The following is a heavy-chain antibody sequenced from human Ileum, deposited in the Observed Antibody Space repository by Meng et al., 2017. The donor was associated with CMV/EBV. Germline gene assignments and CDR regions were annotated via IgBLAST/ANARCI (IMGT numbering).Heavy chain of an antibody. D-gene: IGHD3/OR15-3a*01. V-gene: IGHV3-23*01. CDR2: TSGGADTT. Sequence: GESLKISCVGSGFTFSDHYMDWVRQAPGKGPEWVSSTSGGADTTHYADSVRGRFTVSRDNSKNTLYLQMNSLRAEDTALYYCAKGTGYPNWFDPWGQGTLVTVSS. J-gene: IGHJ5*02. CDR3: AKGTGYPNWFDP. CDR1: GFTFSDHY.